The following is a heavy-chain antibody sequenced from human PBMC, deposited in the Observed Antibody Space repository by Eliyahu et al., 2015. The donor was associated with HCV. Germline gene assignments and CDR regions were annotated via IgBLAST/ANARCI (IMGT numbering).Heavy chain of an antibody. CDR3: ASGGGGIAVTGTGGWFDP. CDR2: IHYSGST. Sequence: QVQLQESGPGLVKPSETLSLXCPVSGXSIXXXXWSWIRQPPGKGLEWIGYIHYSGSTNYNPSLKSRVTISVDTSKNQFSLNLTSVTAADTAMYYCASGGGGIAVTGTGGWFDPWGQGTLVTVSS. D-gene: IGHD6-19*01. CDR1: GXSIXXXX. V-gene: IGHV4-59*01. J-gene: IGHJ5*02.